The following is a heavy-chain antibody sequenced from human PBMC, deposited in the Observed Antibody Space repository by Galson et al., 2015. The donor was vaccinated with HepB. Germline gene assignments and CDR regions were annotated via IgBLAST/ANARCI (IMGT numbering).Heavy chain of an antibody. D-gene: IGHD6-6*01. CDR2: ISYDGSNK. CDR1: GFTFSSYA. CDR3: AREERVEYSSSSFDY. V-gene: IGHV3-30-3*01. J-gene: IGHJ4*02. Sequence: SLRLSCAASGFTFSSYAMHWVRQAPGKGLEWVAVISYDGSNKYYADSVKGRFTISRDNSKNTLYLQMNSLRAEDTAVYYCAREERVEYSSSSFDYWGQGTLVTVSS.